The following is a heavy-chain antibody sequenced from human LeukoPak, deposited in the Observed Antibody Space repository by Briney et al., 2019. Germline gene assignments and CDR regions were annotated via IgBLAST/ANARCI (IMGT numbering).Heavy chain of an antibody. CDR2: INPNSGGT. V-gene: IGHV1-2*02. CDR1: GYTFTSYY. J-gene: IGHJ4*02. Sequence: ASVKVSCKASGYTFTSYYMHWVRQAPGQGLEWMTWINPNSGGTNSAQKFQARVTVTRDTSISTAYMELSRLTSDDTAMYYCARAYTGYEAFDYWGQGTLVTVSS. CDR3: ARAYTGYEAFDY. D-gene: IGHD5-12*01.